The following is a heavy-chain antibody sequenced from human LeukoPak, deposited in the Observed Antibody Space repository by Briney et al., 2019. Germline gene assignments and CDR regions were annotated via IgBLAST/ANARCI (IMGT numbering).Heavy chain of an antibody. D-gene: IGHD3-10*01. CDR1: GGSISSYH. CDR3: ARSMVRGENWFDP. Sequence: SETLSLTCTVSGGSISSYHWSWIRQPPGKGLEWIGYIYYSGSTNYNPSLKSRVTISVDTSKNQFSLKLSSVTAADTAVYYCARSMVRGENWFDPWGQGTLVTVSS. CDR2: IYYSGST. V-gene: IGHV4-59*08. J-gene: IGHJ5*02.